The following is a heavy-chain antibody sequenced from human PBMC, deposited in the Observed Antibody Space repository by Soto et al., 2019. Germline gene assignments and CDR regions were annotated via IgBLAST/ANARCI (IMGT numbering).Heavy chain of an antibody. CDR1: GFTSSNHY. CDR3: ATWELSENTWILRD. J-gene: IGHJ1*01. D-gene: IGHD3-10*01. CDR2: VKNDGSLS. Sequence: LRLSCAVSGFTSSNHYMSWVRQAPGKGLEWVGNVKNDGSLSAYADAVKGRFIISRDNEKNSVFLQMNSLRVEDTAVYYCATWELSENTWILRDWGQGTPLTVSS. V-gene: IGHV3-7*01.